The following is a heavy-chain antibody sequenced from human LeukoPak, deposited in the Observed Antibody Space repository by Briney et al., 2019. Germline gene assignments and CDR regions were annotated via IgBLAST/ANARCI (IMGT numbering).Heavy chain of an antibody. CDR3: AKDSRDGYSRFDY. CDR1: GFTFSTYS. D-gene: IGHD5-24*01. CDR2: ISYDGSNK. J-gene: IGHJ4*02. Sequence: PGGSLRLSCAASGFTFSTYSMNWVRQAPGKGLEWVAVISYDGSNKYYADSVKGRFTISRDNSKNTLYLQMNSLRAEDTAVYYCAKDSRDGYSRFDYWGQGTLVTVSS. V-gene: IGHV3-30*18.